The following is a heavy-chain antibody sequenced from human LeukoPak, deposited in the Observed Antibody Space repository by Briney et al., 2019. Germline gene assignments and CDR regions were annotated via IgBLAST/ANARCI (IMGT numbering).Heavy chain of an antibody. CDR1: GYTFTSYA. CDR2: IIPIFGTA. D-gene: IGHD5-18*01. J-gene: IGHJ4*02. Sequence: SVKVSCKASGYTFTSYAISWVRQAPGQGLEWMGGIIPIFGTANYAQKFQGRVTITADESTSTAYMELSSLRSEDTAVYYCARAPRGYSSYFDYWGQGTLVTVSS. V-gene: IGHV1-69*13. CDR3: ARAPRGYSSYFDY.